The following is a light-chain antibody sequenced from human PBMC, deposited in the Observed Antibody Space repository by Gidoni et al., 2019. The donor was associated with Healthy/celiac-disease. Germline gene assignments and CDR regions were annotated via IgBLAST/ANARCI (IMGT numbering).Light chain of an antibody. CDR1: QSISNY. CDR3: QQSYSTPRA. J-gene: IGKJ3*01. V-gene: IGKV1-39*01. CDR2: AAS. Sequence: DIQMTQSPSSLSASVGARVTITCRASQSISNYFNWYQQKPGKAPQLLIYAASSLQSGVPSRFSGSGAGTDFTLTISRLQPEDFATYYCQQSYSTPRAFGPGTKVDIK.